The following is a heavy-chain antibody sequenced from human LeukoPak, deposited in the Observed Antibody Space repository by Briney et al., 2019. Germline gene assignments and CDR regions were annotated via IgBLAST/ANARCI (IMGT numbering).Heavy chain of an antibody. D-gene: IGHD1-26*01. CDR1: GFTFSNYW. CDR3: TRSGTYVFDF. J-gene: IGHJ4*02. CDR2: IKQDGSDI. Sequence: GGSLRLSCAASGFTFSNYWMSWVRQAPGKGLEWVANIKQDGSDIYYVDSVKGRFTISRDNAKNSLYLQMNSLRAEDTAVYYCTRSGTYVFDFWDQGTLVTVSS. V-gene: IGHV3-7*01.